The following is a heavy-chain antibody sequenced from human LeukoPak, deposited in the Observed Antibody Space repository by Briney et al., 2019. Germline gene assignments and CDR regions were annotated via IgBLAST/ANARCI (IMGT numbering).Heavy chain of an antibody. Sequence: SSETLSLTXTVSGGSISSGDYYWSGIRQPPGKGLEWIGYIYYSGSTYYNPSLKSRVTISVDTSKNQFSLKLSSVTAADTAVYYCASSKEYQLLKNDYWGQGTLVTVSS. V-gene: IGHV4-30-4*08. CDR1: GGSISSGDYY. CDR2: IYYSGST. D-gene: IGHD2-2*01. CDR3: ASSKEYQLLKNDY. J-gene: IGHJ4*02.